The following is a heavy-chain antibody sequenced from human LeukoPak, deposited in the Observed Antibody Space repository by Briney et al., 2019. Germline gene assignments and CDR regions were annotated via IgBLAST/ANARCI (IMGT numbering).Heavy chain of an antibody. V-gene: IGHV3-21*01. CDR1: GFTFSSYS. J-gene: IGHJ4*02. Sequence: GGSLRLSCAASGFTFSSYSMNWVRQAPGKGLEWVSSISSSSSYIYYADSVKGRFTISRDNAKNSLYLQMKSLRAEDTAVYYCARDFEQWLEPAAYYFDYWGQGTLVTVSS. CDR3: ARDFEQWLEPAAYYFDY. CDR2: ISSSSSYI. D-gene: IGHD6-19*01.